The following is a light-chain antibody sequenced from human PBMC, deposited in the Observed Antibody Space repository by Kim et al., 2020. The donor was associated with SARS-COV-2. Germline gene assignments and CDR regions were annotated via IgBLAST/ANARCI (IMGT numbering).Light chain of an antibody. J-gene: IGKJ4*01. CDR3: QQYNNWPLT. CDR1: QSVSSN. CDR2: GAS. V-gene: IGKV3-15*01. Sequence: EIVMTQSPATLSVSPGKRATLSCRASQSVSSNLAWYQQKPGQSPRLLIYGASTRATGIPARFSGSGSGTEFTLTISSLQSEDFAIYYCQQYNNWPLTFGGGTKVDIK.